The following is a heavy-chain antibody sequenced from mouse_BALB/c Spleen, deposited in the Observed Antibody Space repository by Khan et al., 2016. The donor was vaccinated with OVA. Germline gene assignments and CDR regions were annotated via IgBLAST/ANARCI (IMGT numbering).Heavy chain of an antibody. V-gene: IGHV2-6-1*01. CDR2: IWSDGST. D-gene: IGHD2-10*01. Sequence: VQLQESGPGLVAPSQSLSITCTISGFSLTNYGVHWVRQPPGKGLEWLVVIWSDGSTTYNSPLKSRLTISKDNSKSQVFLKMNSLQTDDTAMYFCARQPYYHYNIMDYWGQGTSCTVSS. J-gene: IGHJ4*01. CDR1: GFSLTNYG. CDR3: ARQPYYHYNIMDY.